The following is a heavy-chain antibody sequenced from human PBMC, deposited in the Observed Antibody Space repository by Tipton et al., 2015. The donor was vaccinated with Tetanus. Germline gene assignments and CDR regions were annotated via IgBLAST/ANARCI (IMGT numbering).Heavy chain of an antibody. Sequence: LVKPTQTLSLTCTVSGGSISSGGYYWSWIRQHPGKGLEWIGDIYSSGSTYSNPSLKGRVTISVDTSKNQFSLKLNSVTVADTAVYYCARDQARGARGWNYFDYWGLGTLVTVSS. D-gene: IGHD1-26*01. V-gene: IGHV4-31*03. CDR1: GGSISSGGYY. J-gene: IGHJ4*02. CDR2: IYSSGST. CDR3: ARDQARGARGWNYFDY.